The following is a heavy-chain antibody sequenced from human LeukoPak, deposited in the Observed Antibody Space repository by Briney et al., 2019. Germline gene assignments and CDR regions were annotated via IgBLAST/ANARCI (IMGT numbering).Heavy chain of an antibody. CDR2: IYSGGTT. Sequence: QPGGSLRLSCAASGFTVSTNYMSWVRQAPGKGLEWVSVIYSGGTTYSTDSVKGRFTISRDNSKNTLYFQMNSLRAEDTAVYFCARGVVGASAFDYWGQGTLVTVSS. J-gene: IGHJ4*02. CDR3: ARGVVGASAFDY. V-gene: IGHV3-53*01. D-gene: IGHD1-26*01. CDR1: GFTVSTNY.